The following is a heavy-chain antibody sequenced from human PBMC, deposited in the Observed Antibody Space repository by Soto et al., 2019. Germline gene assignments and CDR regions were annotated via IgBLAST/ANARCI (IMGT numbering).Heavy chain of an antibody. CDR2: IYHSGNT. CDR3: ARARSQVLYGKPYFDS. Sequence: PSETLALTCTVSGGSITTSGSYWSWIRQHPGKGLEWIGNIYHSGNTYYNPSLKSRLTISVDTSKNHFSLMVDSVTAADTAVYYCARARSQVLYGKPYFDSWGQGTLVTVSS. V-gene: IGHV4-31*03. J-gene: IGHJ4*02. CDR1: GGSITTSGSY. D-gene: IGHD2-2*02.